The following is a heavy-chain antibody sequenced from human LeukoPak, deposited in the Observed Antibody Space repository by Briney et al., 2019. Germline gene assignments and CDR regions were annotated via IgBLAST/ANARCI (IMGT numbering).Heavy chain of an antibody. CDR1: GFAFTSYS. V-gene: IGHV3-23*01. Sequence: SGGSLRLSCAASGFAFTSYSMNWVRQAPGKGLEWVSTISDSGGSTYYADSVKGRFTISRDNSKNTLYLQMNSLSAEDTAVYFCAITYFYDSRGYYSFQHWGQGTLVTVSS. CDR3: AITYFYDSRGYYSFQH. CDR2: ISDSGGST. J-gene: IGHJ1*01. D-gene: IGHD3-22*01.